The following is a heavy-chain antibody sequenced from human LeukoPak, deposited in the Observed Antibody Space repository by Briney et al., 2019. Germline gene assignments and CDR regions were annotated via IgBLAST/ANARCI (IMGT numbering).Heavy chain of an antibody. CDR2: IRGSGGGT. J-gene: IGHJ4*02. V-gene: IGHV3-23*01. Sequence: GGPLRLSCAASGFTFSSYAMSWVRQAPGKGLEWVSTIRGSGGGTYYADSVKGRFTISRDNSKNTLYLQMNSLRDEDTALYYCAKAGIGVVGYFDYWGQGTLVTVSS. CDR3: AKAGIGVVGYFDY. CDR1: GFTFSSYA. D-gene: IGHD6-19*01.